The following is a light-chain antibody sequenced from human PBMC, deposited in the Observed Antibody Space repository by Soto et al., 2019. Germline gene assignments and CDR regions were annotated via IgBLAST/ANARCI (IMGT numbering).Light chain of an antibody. J-gene: IGKJ1*01. CDR3: QQYDNSPPT. CDR1: QSVSRGY. V-gene: IGKV3-20*01. CDR2: GAS. Sequence: EIVLTQSPGTLSLSPGERATLSCRASQSVSRGYLAWYQQKPGQAPRLLISGASTRATGIPDRFSGSGSGTDFTLTISRLEPEDFAVFYCQQYDNSPPTFGQGTKVDIK.